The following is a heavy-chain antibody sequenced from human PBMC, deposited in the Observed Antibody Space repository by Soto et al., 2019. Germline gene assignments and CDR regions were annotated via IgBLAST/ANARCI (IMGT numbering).Heavy chain of an antibody. J-gene: IGHJ4*02. CDR3: AKNYYFDY. CDR2: INTIESST. CDR1: GFTFSNYA. V-gene: IGHV3-23*01. Sequence: EVQLLESGGGLVQSGGSLRLSCAASGFTFSNYAMSWVRQAPGKGLEWVSSINTIESSTYYADSVKGRFTISRDNSKNTLYLQMNSLRAEDTAIEYCAKNYYFDYWGQGTLVTVSS.